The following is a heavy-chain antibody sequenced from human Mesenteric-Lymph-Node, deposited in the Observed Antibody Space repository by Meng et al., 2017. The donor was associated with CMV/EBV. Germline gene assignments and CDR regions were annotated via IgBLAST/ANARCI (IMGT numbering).Heavy chain of an antibody. J-gene: IGHJ6*02. Sequence: GGSLRLSCAASGFTVSSKYMTWVRQAPGKGLEWVSVIFSGDITYYSDSVRGRFTISRDISKNTLYLQMNSLRAEDTAIYYCARDNSPYGMDVWGQGTTVTVSS. CDR1: GFTVSSKY. V-gene: IGHV3-53*01. CDR3: ARDNSPYGMDV. D-gene: IGHD5-18*01. CDR2: IFSGDIT.